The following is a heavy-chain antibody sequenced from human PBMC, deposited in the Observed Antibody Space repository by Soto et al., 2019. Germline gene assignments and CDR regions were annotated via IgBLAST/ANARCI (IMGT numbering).Heavy chain of an antibody. CDR2: IAGTAITT. CDR3: AAGITLVRGLGFDP. D-gene: IGHD3-10*01. Sequence: EVQLLESGGGLVKPGGSLRLSCAASGFIFSSYAMTWVRQAPGKGLEWVSSIAGTAITTYYADSVKGRFTISRDTSKNTLYLQMNSLRAEDTAVYYCAAGITLVRGLGFDPWGQGTLVIVSS. V-gene: IGHV3-23*01. J-gene: IGHJ5*02. CDR1: GFIFSSYA.